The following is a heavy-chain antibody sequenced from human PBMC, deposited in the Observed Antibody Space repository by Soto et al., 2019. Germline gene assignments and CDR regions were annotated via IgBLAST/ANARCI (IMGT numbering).Heavy chain of an antibody. J-gene: IGHJ3*02. V-gene: IGHV4-61*01. CDR3: ARAMDIVGVVAATRPFDI. CDR2: IYYSGST. CDR1: GGSVSSGSYY. Sequence: SETLSLTCTVSGGSVSSGSYYWSWIRQPPGKGLEWIGYIYYSGSTNYNPSLKSRVTISVDTSKNQFSLKLSSVTAADTAVYYCARAMDIVGVVAATRPFDIWGQGTMVTVSS. D-gene: IGHD2-15*01.